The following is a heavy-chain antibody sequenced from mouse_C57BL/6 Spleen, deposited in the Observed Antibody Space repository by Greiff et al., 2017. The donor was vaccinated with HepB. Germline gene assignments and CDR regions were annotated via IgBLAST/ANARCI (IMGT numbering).Heavy chain of an antibody. J-gene: IGHJ2*01. CDR3: AREDYYGSTYYFDY. V-gene: IGHV2-9-1*01. CDR1: GFSLTSYA. CDR2: IWTGGGT. Sequence: ESGPGLVAPSQSLSITCTVSGFSLTSYAISWVRQPPGKGLEWLGVIWTGGGTNYNSALKSRLSISKDSSKSQVFLKMNSLQTDDTARYYCAREDYYGSTYYFDYWGQGTTLTVSS. D-gene: IGHD1-1*01.